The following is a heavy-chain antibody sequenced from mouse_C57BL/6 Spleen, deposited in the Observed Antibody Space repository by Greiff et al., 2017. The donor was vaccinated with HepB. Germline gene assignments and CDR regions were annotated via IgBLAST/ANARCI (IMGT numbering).Heavy chain of an antibody. CDR3: ARENYDYYAMDY. J-gene: IGHJ4*01. CDR2: SRNKANDYTT. Sequence: EVKLMDSGGGLVQSGRSLRLSCATSGFTFSDFYMEWVRQAPGKGLEWIAASRNKANDYTTEYSASVKGRFIVSRDTSQSILYLQMNALRAEDTAIYYCARENYDYYAMDYWGQGTSVTVSS. V-gene: IGHV7-1*01. CDR1: GFTFSDFY. D-gene: IGHD1-1*02.